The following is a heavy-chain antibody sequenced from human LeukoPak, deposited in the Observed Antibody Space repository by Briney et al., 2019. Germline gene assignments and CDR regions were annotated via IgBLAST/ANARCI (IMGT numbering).Heavy chain of an antibody. D-gene: IGHD3-10*01. CDR3: ARDFHGSGSYYNPSDAFDI. CDR1: GFTFSDYY. J-gene: IGHJ3*02. Sequence: GGSLRLSCAASGFTFSDYYMSWIRRAPGKGREGVSYISSRSSTIYYADSVKGRFTISRDNAKNSLYLQMNSLRAEDTAVYYCARDFHGSGSYYNPSDAFDIWGQGTMVTVSS. CDR2: ISSRSSTI. V-gene: IGHV3-11*04.